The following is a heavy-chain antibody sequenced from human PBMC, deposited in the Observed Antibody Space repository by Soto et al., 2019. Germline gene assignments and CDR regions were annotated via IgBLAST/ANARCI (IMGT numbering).Heavy chain of an antibody. CDR2: IWYDGSNK. J-gene: IGHJ6*02. D-gene: IGHD6-19*01. CDR1: GFTFSSYG. Sequence: QVQLVESGGGVVQPGRSLRLSCAASGFTFSSYGMHWVRQAPGKGLEWVAVIWYDGSNKYYADSVKGRFTISRDNSKNTLYLQMNGLRAEDTAVYYCARDQFGIAVAHGMDVWGQGTTVTVSS. V-gene: IGHV3-33*01. CDR3: ARDQFGIAVAHGMDV.